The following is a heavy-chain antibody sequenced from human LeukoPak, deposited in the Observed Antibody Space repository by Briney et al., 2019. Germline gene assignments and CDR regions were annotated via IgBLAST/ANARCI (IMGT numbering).Heavy chain of an antibody. V-gene: IGHV5-51*01. Sequence: GESLKISCQGFGYTFTSYWIAWVRQMPGKGLEWMGIIYPSDSDTRYSPSFHGQVTISADKSTNTAYLQWHSLRASDTAIYYCARRDDSSGHYSVDYWGQGTLVTVSS. CDR3: ARRDDSSGHYSVDY. D-gene: IGHD3-22*01. CDR1: GYTFTSYW. CDR2: IYPSDSDT. J-gene: IGHJ4*02.